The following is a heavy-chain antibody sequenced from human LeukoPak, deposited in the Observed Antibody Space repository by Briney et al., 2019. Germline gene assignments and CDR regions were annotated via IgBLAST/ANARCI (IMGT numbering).Heavy chain of an antibody. J-gene: IGHJ4*02. CDR1: GFTFSIYA. CDR3: ASPRFRGPTAPPDY. V-gene: IGHV3-23*01. D-gene: IGHD3-10*01. CDR2: ISDSGGST. Sequence: GGSLRLSCAASGFTFSIYAMTWVRQAPGKGLEWVSTISDSGGSTYYADSVKGRFTISRDNSQNTLYLQINSLRAEDTAVYYCASPRFRGPTAPPDYWGQGTLVTVSS.